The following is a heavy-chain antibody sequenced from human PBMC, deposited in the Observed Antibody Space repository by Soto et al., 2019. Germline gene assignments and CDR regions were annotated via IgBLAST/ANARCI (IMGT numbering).Heavy chain of an antibody. J-gene: IGHJ4*02. CDR2: IDPSDSQT. CDR1: GYSFAGYW. V-gene: IGHV5-10-1*01. Sequence: RGESLQISCKGSGYSFAGYWITCVRQKPGKGLEWIGLIDPSDSQTYYSPSFRGHVTISVTKSITTVFLQWSSLRASDTAMYYCARQIYDSDTGPNFQYYFDSWGKGTQVTVSS. D-gene: IGHD3-22*01. CDR3: ARQIYDSDTGPNFQYYFDS.